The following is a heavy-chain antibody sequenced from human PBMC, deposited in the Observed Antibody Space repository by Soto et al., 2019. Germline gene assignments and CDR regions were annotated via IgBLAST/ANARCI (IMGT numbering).Heavy chain of an antibody. J-gene: IGHJ5*02. CDR2: IYHSGSP. V-gene: IGHV4-4*02. CDR1: GGSITSNNL. CDR3: ARGSTTVLNPNWFAP. Sequence: QVQLQESGPGLVKSSETLFLTCAVSGGSITSNNLWSWIRHPPGQGLEWIGEIYHSGSPNYNPSLKSRIIMSVDKSKNHCSLKLNSVTAADTAVYYCARGSTTVLNPNWFAPWGQGTLVTVSS. D-gene: IGHD4-17*01.